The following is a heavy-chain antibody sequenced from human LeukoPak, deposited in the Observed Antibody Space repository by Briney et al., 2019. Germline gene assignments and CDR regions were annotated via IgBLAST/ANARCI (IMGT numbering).Heavy chain of an antibody. CDR2: INPNSGGT. Sequence: ASVKVSCKASGYTFTDYYFHWVRQAPGQGLEWMGWINPNSGGTNYAQKFQGRVTMTRDTSISTTYMELSSLTSDDTAVYYCARNRNGYIFGYWAQGPLVTVSS. V-gene: IGHV1-2*02. J-gene: IGHJ4*02. CDR3: ARNRNGYIFGY. D-gene: IGHD5-24*01. CDR1: GYTFTDYY.